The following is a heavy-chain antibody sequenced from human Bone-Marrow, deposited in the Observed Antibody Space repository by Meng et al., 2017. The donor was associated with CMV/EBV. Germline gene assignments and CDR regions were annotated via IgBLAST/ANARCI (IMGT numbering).Heavy chain of an antibody. Sequence: GESLKISCAASGFTFSSYCMSWVRQAPGKGLEWVSYISSNSSYIYYADSVKGRFTISRDNAKSSLYLQMNSLRAEDTAVYYCARAGTRYVDFGWLLYPPYYYYYGMDVWGQGTTVTVSS. CDR2: ISSNSSYI. V-gene: IGHV3-21*01. CDR1: GFTFSSYC. J-gene: IGHJ6*02. D-gene: IGHD3-3*01. CDR3: ARAGTRYVDFGWLLYPPYYYYYGMDV.